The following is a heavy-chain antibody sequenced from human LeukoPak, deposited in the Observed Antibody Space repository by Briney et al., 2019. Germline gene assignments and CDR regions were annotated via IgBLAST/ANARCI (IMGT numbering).Heavy chain of an antibody. CDR1: GFTFSSYS. J-gene: IGHJ3*02. CDR3: TSRYYYDSGAYPDPDDGFDI. V-gene: IGHV3-15*01. CDR2: IKDKTDGGTT. Sequence: PGGSLRLSCAASGFTFSSYSMNWVRQAPWKGLEWVGRIKDKTDGGTTDYAAPVKGRFTISRDDSKNTLYLQMNSLKTEDTAVYYCTSRYYYDSGAYPDPDDGFDIWGQGTMVTVSS. D-gene: IGHD3-22*01.